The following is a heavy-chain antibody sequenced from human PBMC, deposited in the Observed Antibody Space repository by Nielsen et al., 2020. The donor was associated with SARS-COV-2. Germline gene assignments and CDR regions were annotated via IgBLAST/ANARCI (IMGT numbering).Heavy chain of an antibody. V-gene: IGHV3-33*03. CDR2: IWYDGSNK. CDR3: ASIPGANTDYYGMDV. CDR1: GFTFSSYG. Sequence: GGSLRLSCAASGFTFSSYGMHWVRQAPGKGLEWVAVIWYDGSNKYYADSVKGRFTISRDNAKNSLYLQMNSLRAEDTALYYCASIPGANTDYYGMDVWGQGTTVTVSS. D-gene: IGHD3-10*01. J-gene: IGHJ6*02.